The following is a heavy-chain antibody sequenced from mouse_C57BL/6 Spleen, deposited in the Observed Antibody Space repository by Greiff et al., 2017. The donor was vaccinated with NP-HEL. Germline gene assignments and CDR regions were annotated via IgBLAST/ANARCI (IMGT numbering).Heavy chain of an antibody. Sequence: EVQLVESGPGLVKPSQSLSLTCSVTGYSITSGYYWNWIRQFPGNKLEWMGYISYDGSNNYNPSLKNRISITRDTSKNQFFLKLNSVTTEHTATYYCARVKVYYYGSSYEDYWGQGTTLTVSS. CDR3: ARVKVYYYGSSYEDY. CDR1: GYSITSGYY. J-gene: IGHJ2*01. D-gene: IGHD1-1*01. V-gene: IGHV3-6*01. CDR2: ISYDGSN.